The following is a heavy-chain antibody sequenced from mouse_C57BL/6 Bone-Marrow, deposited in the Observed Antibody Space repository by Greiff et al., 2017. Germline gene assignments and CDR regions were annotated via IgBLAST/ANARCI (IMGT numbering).Heavy chain of an antibody. CDR2: IYPGNSDT. Sequence: EVQLQQSGTVLARPGASVKMSCKTSGYTFTSYWMHWVNQRPGQGLEWLGAIYPGNSDTSYNQKFKGKAKLTAVTSASTAYRELSSLTNEDSAVDYCQVLYCGRAWFADWGQGTLVTVSA. CDR3: QVLYCGRAWFAD. D-gene: IGHD1-1*01. V-gene: IGHV1-5*01. CDR1: GYTFTSYW. J-gene: IGHJ3*01.